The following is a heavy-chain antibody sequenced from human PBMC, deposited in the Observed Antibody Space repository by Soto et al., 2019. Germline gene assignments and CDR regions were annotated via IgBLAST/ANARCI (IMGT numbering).Heavy chain of an antibody. V-gene: IGHV4-4*02. CDR2: IYHSGST. D-gene: IGHD2-2*01. J-gene: IGHJ5*02. CDR3: ARLGVYCSSTSCSWQNWFDP. CDR1: SGSISSSNW. Sequence: SETLSLTCAVSSGSISSSNWWSWVRQPPGKGLEWIGEIYHSGSTNYNPSLKSRVTISVDKSKNQFSLKLSSVTAADTAVYYCARLGVYCSSTSCSWQNWFDPWGQGTLVTVSS.